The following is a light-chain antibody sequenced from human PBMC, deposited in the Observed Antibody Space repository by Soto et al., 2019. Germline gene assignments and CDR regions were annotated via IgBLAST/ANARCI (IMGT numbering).Light chain of an antibody. V-gene: IGLV2-8*01. J-gene: IGLJ2*01. CDR2: EVS. CDR3: TSYVGSNIGF. Sequence: QSALTQPPSASGSPGQSVTISCTGTSSDVGAYKYVSWYQQYPGKAPKLMIYEVSKRPSGVPDRFSGSKSGNTASLTVSGLQAEDEADYYCTSYVGSNIGFFGGGTKLTVL. CDR1: SSDVGAYKY.